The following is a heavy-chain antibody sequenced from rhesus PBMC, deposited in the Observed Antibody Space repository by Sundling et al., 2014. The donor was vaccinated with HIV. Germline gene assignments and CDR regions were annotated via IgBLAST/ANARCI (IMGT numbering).Heavy chain of an antibody. J-gene: IGHJ4*01. Sequence: QVQLQESGPGLVKPSETLSLTCAVSGDSISRNFWTWIRQSPGKGLEWIGRISGNMGSADYNPSLRSRVSISTDTSRNQFSLKLRSVIAADTAIYYCARTGPWTGYYSFDYWGQGVLVTVSS. CDR2: ISGNMGSA. CDR3: ARTGPWTGYYSFDY. CDR1: GDSISRNF. D-gene: IGHD3-3*01. V-gene: IGHV4-173*01.